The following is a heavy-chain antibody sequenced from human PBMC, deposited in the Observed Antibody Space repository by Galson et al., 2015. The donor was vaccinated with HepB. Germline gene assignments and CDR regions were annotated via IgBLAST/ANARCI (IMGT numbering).Heavy chain of an antibody. CDR1: GGTFSSYA. V-gene: IGHV1-69*13. CDR2: IIPIFGTA. D-gene: IGHD3-10*01. CDR3: ARGDGNYYGSGSYSPRDY. J-gene: IGHJ4*02. Sequence: SVKVSCKASGGTFSSYAISWVRQAPGQGLEWMGGIIPIFGTANYAQKFQGRVTITADESTSTAYMELSSLRSEDTAVYYCARGDGNYYGSGSYSPRDYWGQGTLVTVSS.